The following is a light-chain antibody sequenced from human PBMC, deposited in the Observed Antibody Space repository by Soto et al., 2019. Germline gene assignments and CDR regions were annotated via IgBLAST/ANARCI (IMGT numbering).Light chain of an antibody. CDR3: QQSYSALYT. J-gene: IGKJ2*01. Sequence: DIQMTQSPSSLSASVGVRITITCRASQTISTYLNWYQQKPGRAPKVLISAASTLQSGVPSRFSGSGSGTDFTLTISSLQPEDFATYYCQQSYSALYTFGQGTKVEV. CDR2: AAS. CDR1: QTISTY. V-gene: IGKV1-39*01.